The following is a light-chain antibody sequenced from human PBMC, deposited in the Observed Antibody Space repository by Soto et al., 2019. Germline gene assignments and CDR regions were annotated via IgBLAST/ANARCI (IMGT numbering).Light chain of an antibody. V-gene: IGLV1-51*01. CDR2: DNN. CDR1: SSNIGNNY. CDR3: GTWDSSMRVV. Sequence: QSVLTQPPSVSAAPGQKVTISCSGSSSNIGNNYVSWYQQLPGTAPKLLIYDNNKRTSGIPDRFPGSKSGTSATLGITGLQTGDEADCYCGTWDSSMRVVFGGGTKLTVL. J-gene: IGLJ2*01.